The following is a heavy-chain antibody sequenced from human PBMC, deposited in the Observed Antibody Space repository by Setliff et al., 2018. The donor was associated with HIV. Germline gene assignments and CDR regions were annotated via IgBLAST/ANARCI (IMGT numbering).Heavy chain of an antibody. D-gene: IGHD3-10*01. V-gene: IGHV3-74*01. J-gene: IGHJ5*02. Sequence: GGSLRLSCAASGFTFSSYWMHWVRQAPGKGLVWVSRIKSDGSSTSYADSVKGRFTISRDNAGGSLYLQMNSLKVEDTALYHCTAGHYGPNPWGQGTPVTVSS. CDR2: IKSDGSST. CDR3: TAGHYGPNP. CDR1: GFTFSSYW.